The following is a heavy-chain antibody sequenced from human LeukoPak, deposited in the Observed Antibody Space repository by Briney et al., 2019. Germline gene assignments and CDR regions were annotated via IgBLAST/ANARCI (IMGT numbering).Heavy chain of an antibody. CDR2: IGISGDT. Sequence: GGSLRLSCVASGFTFSNYDMHWVRQGTSKGLEWVSAIGISGDTYYLDSVEGRFTISRENANNSLYLQMNDLRAGDTAVYYCVGGMDSWGQGTLVTVSS. J-gene: IGHJ5*01. CDR1: GFTFSNYD. D-gene: IGHD2-8*01. V-gene: IGHV3-13*01. CDR3: VGGMDS.